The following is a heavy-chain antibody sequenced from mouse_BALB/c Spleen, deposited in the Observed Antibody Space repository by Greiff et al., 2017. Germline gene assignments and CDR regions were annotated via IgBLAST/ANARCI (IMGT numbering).Heavy chain of an antibody. Sequence: QVQLQQPGAELVRPGASVKLSCKASGYTFTSYWINWVKQRPGQGLEWIGNIYPSDSYTNYNQKFKDKATLTVDKSSSTAYMQLSSPTSEDSAVYYCATIYYDDYYAMDYWGQGTSVTVSS. CDR3: ATIYYDDYYAMDY. J-gene: IGHJ4*01. V-gene: IGHV1-69*02. D-gene: IGHD2-4*01. CDR1: GYTFTSYW. CDR2: IYPSDSYT.